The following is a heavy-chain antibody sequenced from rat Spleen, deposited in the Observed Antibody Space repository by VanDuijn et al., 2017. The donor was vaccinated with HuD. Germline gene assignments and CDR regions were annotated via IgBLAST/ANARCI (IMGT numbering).Heavy chain of an antibody. V-gene: IGHV5-29*01. CDR1: GFILSNHG. CDR3: ARRHYGYTDYFDY. D-gene: IGHD1-11*01. Sequence: EVQLVESGVGLVQPGRSLKLSCAASGFILSNHGMDWVRQAPTKGLEWVATISYDGSGSYYRDSVKGRFTISRDNAKSTLYLQMDSLRSEDTATYYCARRHYGYTDYFDYWGQGVMVTVSS. CDR2: ISYDGSGS. J-gene: IGHJ2*01.